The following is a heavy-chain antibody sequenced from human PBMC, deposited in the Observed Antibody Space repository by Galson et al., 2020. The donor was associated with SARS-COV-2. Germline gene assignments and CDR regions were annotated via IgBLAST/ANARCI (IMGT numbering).Heavy chain of an antibody. CDR2: VWTSGST. J-gene: IGHJ3*01. CDR1: RGSIESYY. Sequence: SETLSITCTVSRGSIESYYWSWIRQPAGKGLEWIGRVWTSGSTNYNPSLKSRLTLSVDVSKNQFSLRLSSVTAADTAMYYCARGRDGYSSAGAFDVWGQGTMVTVSS. D-gene: IGHD2-15*01. CDR3: ARGRDGYSSAGAFDV. V-gene: IGHV4-4*07.